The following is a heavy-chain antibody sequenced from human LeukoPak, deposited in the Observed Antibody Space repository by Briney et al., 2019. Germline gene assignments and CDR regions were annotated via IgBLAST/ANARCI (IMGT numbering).Heavy chain of an antibody. Sequence: GSLRLSCVGTGFAFYSYSLNWVRQPPGKGLEWIGEINHSGSTNYNPSLKSRVTISVDTSKNQFSLKLSSVTAADTAVYYCARLAARSFDYWGRGTLVTVSS. V-gene: IGHV4-34*01. J-gene: IGHJ4*02. CDR2: INHSGST. CDR3: ARLAARSFDY. CDR1: GFAFYSYS. D-gene: IGHD6-6*01.